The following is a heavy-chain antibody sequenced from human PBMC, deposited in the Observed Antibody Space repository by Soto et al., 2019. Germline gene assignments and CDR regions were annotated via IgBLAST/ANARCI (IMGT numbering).Heavy chain of an antibody. D-gene: IGHD1-26*01. CDR3: GSVFEH. CDR1: GFTFTNYW. CDR2: VDGEGRGT. Sequence: EVQLVESGGGLVQPGGSLRLSCAASGFTFTNYWMHWVRQAPGKGLQWVARVDGEGRGTSYADSVKGRFTISRDNAKNTLSLQMNSLRADDTAVYYCGSVFEHWGWGTLVTVSS. J-gene: IGHJ4*02. V-gene: IGHV3-74*01.